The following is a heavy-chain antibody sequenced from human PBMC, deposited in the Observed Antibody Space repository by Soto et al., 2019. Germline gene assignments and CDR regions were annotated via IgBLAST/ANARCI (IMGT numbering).Heavy chain of an antibody. CDR3: AAARVEDIVLMVYAIGYFQH. CDR1: GLTFRTHT. Sequence: WGSLRLSFAGSGLTFRTHTTNWVRQAPGKGLEWVSSISSSSSYIYYADSVKGRFTISRDNAKNSLYLQMNSLRAEDTAVYYCAAARVEDIVLMVYAIGYFQHWGQGTLVTVSS. V-gene: IGHV3-21*01. CDR2: ISSSSSYI. D-gene: IGHD2-8*01. J-gene: IGHJ1*01.